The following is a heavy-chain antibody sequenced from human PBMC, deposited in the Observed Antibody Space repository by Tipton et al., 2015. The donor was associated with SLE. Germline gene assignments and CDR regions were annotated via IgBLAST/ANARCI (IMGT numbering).Heavy chain of an antibody. CDR2: ISAYNGNT. CDR1: GYTFTSYG. Sequence: QSGAEVKKPGASVKVSCKASGYTFTSYGISWVRQAPGQGLEWMGWISAYNGNTNYAQKLQGRVTMTTDTSTSTAYMELRSLRSDDTAVHYCARAIVVVPDHYYMDVWGKGTTVTISS. CDR3: ARAIVVVPDHYYMDV. V-gene: IGHV1-18*01. J-gene: IGHJ6*03. D-gene: IGHD2-2*01.